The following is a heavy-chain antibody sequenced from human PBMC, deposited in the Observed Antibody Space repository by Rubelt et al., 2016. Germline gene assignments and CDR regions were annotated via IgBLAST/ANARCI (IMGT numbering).Heavy chain of an antibody. J-gene: IGHJ4*02. D-gene: IGHD6-13*01. V-gene: IGHV4-31*03. CDR2: IYYTGRS. Sequence: QVQLQESGPGLVKPSQTLSLTCTVSGGSISSGAYYWTWIRQHPGKGLEWIGYIYYTGRSSHNPSLKSRITTSVDTSKNQFALKLSAVTAADTAVYYCAADFLGAAGTGDWGQGTLVTVSS. CDR1: GGSISSGAYY. CDR3: AADFLGAAGTGD.